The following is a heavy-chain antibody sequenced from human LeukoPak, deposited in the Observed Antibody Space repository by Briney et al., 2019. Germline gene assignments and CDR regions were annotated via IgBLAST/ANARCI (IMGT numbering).Heavy chain of an antibody. CDR1: GYTLTELS. D-gene: IGHD1-20*01. Sequence: ASVKVSCKVSGYTLTELSMHWVRQAPGKGLEWMGGFDPEDGETIYAQKFQGRVTMTEDTSTDTAYMEPSSLRSEDTAVYYCATVPTLYNWNYVDYWGQGTLVTVSS. V-gene: IGHV1-24*01. CDR2: FDPEDGET. CDR3: ATVPTLYNWNYVDY. J-gene: IGHJ4*02.